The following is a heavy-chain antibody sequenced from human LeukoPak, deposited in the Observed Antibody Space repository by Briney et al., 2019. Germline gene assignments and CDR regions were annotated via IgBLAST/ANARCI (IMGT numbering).Heavy chain of an antibody. CDR1: GFTFSSYE. V-gene: IGHV3-48*03. J-gene: IGHJ4*02. CDR2: ISSSGSTI. D-gene: IGHD5-18*01. Sequence: QPGGSLRLYCAASGFTFSSYEMNWLRQAPGKGLEWVSYISSSGSTIYYADSVKGRFTISRDKAKNSLYLQMNSLRAEDTAVYYCARDHVGTAMVCFDYWGQGTLVTVSS. CDR3: ARDHVGTAMVCFDY.